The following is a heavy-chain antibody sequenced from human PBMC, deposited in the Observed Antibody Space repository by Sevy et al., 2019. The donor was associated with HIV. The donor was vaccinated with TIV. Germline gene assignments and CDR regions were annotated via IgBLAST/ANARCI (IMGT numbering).Heavy chain of an antibody. CDR1: GYTFTGYY. D-gene: IGHD3-22*01. V-gene: IGHV1-2*02. Sequence: ASLKVSCKASGYTFTGYYMHWVRQAPGQGLEWMGWINPNSGGTNYAQKFQGRVTMTRDTSISTAYMELSRLRSDDTAVYYCARETGDYYDSSGYNYYYYYGMDVWGQGTTVTVSS. CDR3: ARETGDYYDSSGYNYYYYYGMDV. CDR2: INPNSGGT. J-gene: IGHJ6*02.